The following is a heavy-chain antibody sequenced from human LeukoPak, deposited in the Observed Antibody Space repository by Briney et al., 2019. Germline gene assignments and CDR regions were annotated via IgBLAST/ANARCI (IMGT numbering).Heavy chain of an antibody. Sequence: WASVKVSCKASGYTFSSYAMNWVRQAPGQGLEWMGWINTNTGNPTYAQGFTGRFVFSLDTSVSTAYLQISSLKAEDTAVYYCARDADRERDIVVVVGDGGNCFDPWGQGTLVTVSS. CDR2: INTNTGNP. CDR1: GYTFSSYA. V-gene: IGHV7-4-1*02. D-gene: IGHD2-15*01. CDR3: ARDADRERDIVVVVGDGGNCFDP. J-gene: IGHJ5*02.